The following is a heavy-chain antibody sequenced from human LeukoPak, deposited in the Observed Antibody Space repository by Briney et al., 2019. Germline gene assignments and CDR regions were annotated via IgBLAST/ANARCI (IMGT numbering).Heavy chain of an antibody. J-gene: IGHJ2*01. Sequence: GGSLRLSCTASGFTFSDYPMSWVRQAPGKGLKWVSSISDSGDTPYYADSVKGLFTISRDNSKNTMYLQMDSLRPEDTAVYFCAKEYSSGWSYWYFDLWGRGTLVTVSS. CDR2: ISDSGDTP. V-gene: IGHV3-23*01. CDR3: AKEYSSGWSYWYFDL. D-gene: IGHD6-19*01. CDR1: GFTFSDYP.